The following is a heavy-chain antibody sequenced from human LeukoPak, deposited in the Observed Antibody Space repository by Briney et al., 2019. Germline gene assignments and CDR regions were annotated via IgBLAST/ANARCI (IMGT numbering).Heavy chain of an antibody. Sequence: SETLSLTCTVSGGSITSHYWSWIRQPPGKGLEWIGYIYYSGSTNYNPSLKSRVTISVDTSKNQFSLKLSSVTAADTAVYYCARGLGTRYFDLWGRGTLVTASS. J-gene: IGHJ2*01. CDR3: ARGLGTRYFDL. CDR1: GGSITSHY. V-gene: IGHV4-59*11. CDR2: IYYSGST. D-gene: IGHD2-2*01.